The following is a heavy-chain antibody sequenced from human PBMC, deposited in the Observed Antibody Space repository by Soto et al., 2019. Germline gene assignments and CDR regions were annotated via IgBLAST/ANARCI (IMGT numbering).Heavy chain of an antibody. D-gene: IGHD3-16*01. Sequence: PVESLKISCQASGYTFSSNCIGWVRQMPWKGLEWMGIIYPGDSDTRYSPSFQGQVTISADRSFNTAYLQWNSLKASDTAMYYCARLLESWGEPHYFASWGQGILVTVSS. CDR1: GYTFSSNC. J-gene: IGHJ4*02. CDR2: IYPGDSDT. CDR3: ARLLESWGEPHYFAS. V-gene: IGHV5-51*01.